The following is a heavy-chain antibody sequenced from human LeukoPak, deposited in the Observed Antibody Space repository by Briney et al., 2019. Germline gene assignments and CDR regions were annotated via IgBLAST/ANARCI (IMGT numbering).Heavy chain of an antibody. CDR3: ARLANGWFDP. CDR1: GGSISSYY. CDR2: IYYSGST. V-gene: IGHV4-59*01. Sequence: SSETLSLTCTVSGGSISSYYWSWIRQPPGKGLEWIGYIYYSGSTNYNPSLKSRVTISVDTSKNQFSLKLSSVTAADTAVYYCARLANGWFDPWGQGTLVTVSS. J-gene: IGHJ5*02.